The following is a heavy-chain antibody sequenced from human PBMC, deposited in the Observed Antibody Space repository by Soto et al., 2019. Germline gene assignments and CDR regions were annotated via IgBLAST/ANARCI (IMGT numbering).Heavy chain of an antibody. Sequence: GGSLRLSCAASGFTFTTYWMHWVRQAPGKGLEWVSRINSQGRNTNHADSVKGRFTFSRDNAKNTVYLEMNSLRVDDTAVYYCAREAYSYGYFDYWGQGAVVTVSS. CDR1: GFTFTTYW. CDR2: INSQGRNT. V-gene: IGHV3-74*01. J-gene: IGHJ4*02. D-gene: IGHD5-18*01. CDR3: AREAYSYGYFDY.